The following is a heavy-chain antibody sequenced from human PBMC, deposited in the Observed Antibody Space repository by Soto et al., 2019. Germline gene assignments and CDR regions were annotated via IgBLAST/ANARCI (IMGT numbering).Heavy chain of an antibody. CDR1: GFTFTDAW. CDR3: ATGSARCDF. V-gene: IGHV3-15*01. CDR2: VKSQIDGGTT. D-gene: IGHD6-6*01. Sequence: EVQLVESGGGSVNPGGSVRLSCAASGFTFTDAWMNWVRQVPGEGLEWVGHVKSQIDGGTTDSAAALDGRVTISRDDSKNMVYLQMNRLRTDDTAVYYCATGSARCDFWGQGTLVTVSS. J-gene: IGHJ4*02.